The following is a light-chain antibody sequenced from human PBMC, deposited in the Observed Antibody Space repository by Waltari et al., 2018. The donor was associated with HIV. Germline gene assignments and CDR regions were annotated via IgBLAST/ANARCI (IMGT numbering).Light chain of an antibody. CDR3: QQFYRTPYT. CDR1: QTIFYSSNNKNY. J-gene: IGKJ2*01. CDR2: GAS. Sequence: DIVMTQSPDSLAVSLGERATIHCKSSQTIFYSSNNKNYLAWYQQKPGQCPKLLISGASTREFGVPDRFSGSGSGTDFTLTISSLRAEDVAVYYCQQFYRTPYTFGQGTRLEFK. V-gene: IGKV4-1*01.